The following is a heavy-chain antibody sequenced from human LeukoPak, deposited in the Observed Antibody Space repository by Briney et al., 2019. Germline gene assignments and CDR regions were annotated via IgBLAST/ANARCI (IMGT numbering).Heavy chain of an antibody. D-gene: IGHD3-22*01. CDR3: AREVVYDAFDI. J-gene: IGHJ3*02. V-gene: IGHV1-69*05. CDR2: IIPIFGTA. CDR1: GGTFSSYA. Sequence: SVKVSCKASGGTFSSYAISWVRQAPGQGLEWMGGIIPIFGTANYAQKFQGRVTITTDESTSTAYMELSSLRAEDTAVYCCAREVVYDAFDIWGQGTMVTVSS.